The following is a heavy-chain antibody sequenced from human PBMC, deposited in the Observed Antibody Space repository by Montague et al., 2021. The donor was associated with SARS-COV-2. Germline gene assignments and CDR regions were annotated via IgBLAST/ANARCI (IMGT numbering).Heavy chain of an antibody. Sequence: KPSLKSRATISRDTSKNQFSLKVRSVTAGDTAVYYCARETMTADAFDICGQGTMVTVSS. CDR3: ARETMTADAFDI. V-gene: IGHV4-59*01. D-gene: IGHD1-14*01. J-gene: IGHJ3*02.